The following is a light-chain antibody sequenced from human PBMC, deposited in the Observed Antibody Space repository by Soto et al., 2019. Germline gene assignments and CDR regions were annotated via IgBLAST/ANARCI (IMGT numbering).Light chain of an antibody. CDR3: QQYNSYPYT. J-gene: IGKJ2*01. CDR2: DAS. Sequence: DIQMTQSPSTVSASVGDGVTITCRASQSISTWLAWYQQKPGKAPNLLIYDASTLESGGPSGSSGSGSGTEFTLTISSLQPDDSATYYCQQYNSYPYTFGQGTKLEIK. V-gene: IGKV1-5*01. CDR1: QSISTW.